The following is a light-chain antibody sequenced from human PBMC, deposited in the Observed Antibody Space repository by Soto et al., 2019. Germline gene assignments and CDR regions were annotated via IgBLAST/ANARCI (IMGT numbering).Light chain of an antibody. CDR2: EVS. CDR1: SSDVGGYNY. V-gene: IGLV2-14*01. Sequence: QSALTQPASVSGSPGQSITISCTGTSSDVGGYNYVSWYQQHPGKAPKLMIYEVSNRPSGVSNRLSGSKSGNTASLTISGLQAEDEADYYCSSYTSNSTEVLFGGGTKLTVL. CDR3: SSYTSNSTEVL. J-gene: IGLJ2*01.